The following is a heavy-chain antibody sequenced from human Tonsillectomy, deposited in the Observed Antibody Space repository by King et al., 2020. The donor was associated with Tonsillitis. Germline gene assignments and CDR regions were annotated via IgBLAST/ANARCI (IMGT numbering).Heavy chain of an antibody. D-gene: IGHD6-13*01. CDR1: GFTVSSNY. V-gene: IGHV3-53*01. CDR2: IYSGGST. J-gene: IGHJ4*02. CDR3: ARVAGAQQLGLHYFDY. Sequence: VQLVESGGGLIQPGGSLRLSCAASGFTVSSNYMSWVRQAPGKGLEWVSVIYSGGSTYYADSVKGRFTISRDNSKNTLYLQMNSLRAEDTAVYYCARVAGAQQLGLHYFDYWGQGTLVTVSS.